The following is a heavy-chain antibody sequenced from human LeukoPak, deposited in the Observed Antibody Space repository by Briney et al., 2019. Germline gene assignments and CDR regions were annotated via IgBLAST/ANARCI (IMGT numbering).Heavy chain of an antibody. CDR3: ARVFPFGGVIGLLGY. Sequence: GGSLRLSCAASGFTFSSYWMHWVRQAPGKGLVWVSRINSDGSSTSYADSVKGRFTISRDNAKNTLYLQMNSLRAEDTAVYYCARVFPFGGVIGLLGYWGQGTLVTVSS. CDR2: INSDGSST. CDR1: GFTFSSYW. D-gene: IGHD3-16*02. J-gene: IGHJ4*02. V-gene: IGHV3-74*01.